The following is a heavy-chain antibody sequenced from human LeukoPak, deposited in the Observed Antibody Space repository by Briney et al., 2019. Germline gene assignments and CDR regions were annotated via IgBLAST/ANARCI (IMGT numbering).Heavy chain of an antibody. J-gene: IGHJ4*02. V-gene: IGHV1-18*01. CDR1: GYTFTSYG. D-gene: IGHD3-10*01. CDR2: ISAYNGNT. CDR3: ARTMVQGAPDY. Sequence: GESLKISCKASGYTFTSYGISWVRQAPGQGLEWMGWISAYNGNTNYAQKLQGRVTMTTDTSTSTAYMELRSLRSDDTAVYYCARTMVQGAPDYWGQGTLVTVSS.